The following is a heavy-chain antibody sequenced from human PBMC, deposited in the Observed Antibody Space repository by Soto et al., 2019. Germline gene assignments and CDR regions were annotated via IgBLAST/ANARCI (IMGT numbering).Heavy chain of an antibody. CDR1: GFTFTSYN. CDR3: ARDSRNYYYSMDV. V-gene: IGHV3-48*01. Sequence: EVQLVESGGGLVQPGGSLRLSCAASGFTFTSYNMNWVRQAPWKGLEWISDISLSSSTIFYADSVKGRFTISRDNAKNSLYLQMISLRAEDTAVYYCARDSRNYYYSMDVWGKGTTVTVSS. J-gene: IGHJ6*03. CDR2: ISLSSSTI.